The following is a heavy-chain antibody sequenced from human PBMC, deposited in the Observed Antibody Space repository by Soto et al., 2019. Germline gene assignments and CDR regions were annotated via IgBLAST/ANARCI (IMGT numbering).Heavy chain of an antibody. D-gene: IGHD6-6*01. CDR3: ARAPKVSGSSQTRPDF. CDR1: SGSFSGYY. CDR2: ISQSGNT. J-gene: IGHJ4*02. Sequence: ASETLSLTCSIYSGSFSGYYRSWIRQPPGKGLEWIGEISQSGNTNYSPSLKSRVSISIDTSKKQFSLNLASVSAADTAVYYCARAPKVSGSSQTRPDFWGQGTLVPVSS. V-gene: IGHV4-34*01.